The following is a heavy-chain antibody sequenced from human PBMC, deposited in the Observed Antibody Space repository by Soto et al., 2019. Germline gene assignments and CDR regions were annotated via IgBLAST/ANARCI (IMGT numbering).Heavy chain of an antibody. CDR2: ISSSSSTI. Sequence: SYSLNRLNKDPGKGLEWVSYISSSSSTIYYADSVKGRFTISRDNAKNSLYLQMNSLRAEDTAVYYCARGSPYYDFWSGYYIFDYWGQGTLVTAPQ. D-gene: IGHD3-3*01. CDR1: SYS. J-gene: IGHJ4*02. CDR3: ARGSPYYDFWSGYYIFDY. V-gene: IGHV3-48*01.